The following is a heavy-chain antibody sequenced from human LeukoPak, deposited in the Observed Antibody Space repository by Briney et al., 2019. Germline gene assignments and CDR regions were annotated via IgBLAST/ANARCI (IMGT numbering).Heavy chain of an antibody. CDR3: ARSRTVTTAYYFDY. Sequence: GGSLRLSCAASGFTFTDYFMNWIRQAPGKGLEWVSSISISGSTIYYADSVKGRFTISRDNAKNSLYLQMNSLRAEDTAVYYCARSRTVTTAYYFDYWGQGTLVTVSS. CDR1: GFTFTDYF. J-gene: IGHJ4*02. D-gene: IGHD4-17*01. CDR2: ISISGSTI. V-gene: IGHV3-11*01.